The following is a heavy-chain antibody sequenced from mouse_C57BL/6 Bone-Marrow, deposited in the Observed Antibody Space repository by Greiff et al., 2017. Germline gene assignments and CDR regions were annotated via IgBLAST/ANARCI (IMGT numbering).Heavy chain of an antibody. J-gene: IGHJ2*01. D-gene: IGHD2-4*01. CDR1: GFTFSGYG. CDR3: ARRDYPGFDY. CDR2: ISRGSGGI. V-gene: IGHV5-17*01. Sequence: EVQVVESGGGLVKPGGSLKLSCAASGFTFSGYGMHWVRQGPGKGLEWVAYISRGSGGIYYADTVRGRFTLSGDNAKNTLFLQLTRLRSEDTAMYYCARRDYPGFDYWGQGTTLTVSS.